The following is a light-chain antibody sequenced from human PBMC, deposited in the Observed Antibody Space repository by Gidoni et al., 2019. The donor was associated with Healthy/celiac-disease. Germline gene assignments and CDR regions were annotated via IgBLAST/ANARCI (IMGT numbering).Light chain of an antibody. CDR1: SGSVSTSYY. Sequence: QTVVTQEPSFPVSPGGTVTLTCGLSSGSVSTSYYPSWYQQTPGQAPRTLIYSTNTRSSGVPDRFSGSILGNKAALTITGAQADDESDYYCVLYMGSGIWGVFGGGTKLTVL. V-gene: IGLV8-61*01. CDR2: STN. J-gene: IGLJ2*01. CDR3: VLYMGSGIWGV.